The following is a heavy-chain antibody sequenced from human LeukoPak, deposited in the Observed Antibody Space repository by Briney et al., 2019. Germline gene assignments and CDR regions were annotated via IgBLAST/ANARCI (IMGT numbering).Heavy chain of an antibody. Sequence: GGSLRLSCAASGFTFSSYAMSCVRQAPGEGREWVSAISGSGGSTYYADSVKGRFTISRDNSKNTLYLQMNSLRAEDTAVYYCARDYIAVRPGWFDPWGQGTLVTVSS. CDR3: ARDYIAVRPGWFDP. CDR1: GFTFSSYA. J-gene: IGHJ5*02. D-gene: IGHD6-6*01. V-gene: IGHV3-23*01. CDR2: ISGSGGST.